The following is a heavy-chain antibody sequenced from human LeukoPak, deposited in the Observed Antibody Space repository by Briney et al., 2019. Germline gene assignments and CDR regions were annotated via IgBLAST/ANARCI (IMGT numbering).Heavy chain of an antibody. D-gene: IGHD3-10*01. Sequence: GGSQRLSCAASGFTFSSYSMNWVRQAPGKGLEWVSSISSSSSYIYYADSVKGRFTISRDNAKNSLYPQMNSLRAEDTAVYYCARVYYYGSGSYESLFDYWGQGTLVTVSS. V-gene: IGHV3-21*01. J-gene: IGHJ4*02. CDR3: ARVYYYGSGSYESLFDY. CDR1: GFTFSSYS. CDR2: ISSSSSYI.